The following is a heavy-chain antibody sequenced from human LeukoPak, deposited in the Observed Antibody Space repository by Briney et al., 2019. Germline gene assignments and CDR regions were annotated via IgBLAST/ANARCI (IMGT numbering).Heavy chain of an antibody. D-gene: IGHD2/OR15-2a*01. J-gene: IGHJ3*02. CDR3: ALASRPEGAFDI. CDR2: IYYSGST. V-gene: IGHV4-59*01. CDR1: GDSISDDY. Sequence: PSETLSLTCTVSGDSISDDYWSWIRQPPGKGLEWIGCIYYSGSTNYNPSLKSRVTISVDTSKNQFSLKLSSVTAADTAVYYCALASRPEGAFDIWGQGTMVTVSS.